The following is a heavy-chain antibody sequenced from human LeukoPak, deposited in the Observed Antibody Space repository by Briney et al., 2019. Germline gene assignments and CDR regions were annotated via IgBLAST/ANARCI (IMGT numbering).Heavy chain of an antibody. CDR2: ISGSGGST. CDR1: GFTFSSYA. V-gene: IGHV3-23*01. J-gene: IGHJ4*02. CDR3: AKDQGIWGSCFDY. D-gene: IGHD3-16*01. Sequence: GGSLRLSCAASGFTFSSYAMSWVRQAPGKGLEWVSAISGSGGSTYYADSVKGRFTISRDNSKNTLYLQMNSLRAEDSAVYYCAKDQGIWGSCFDYWGQGTLVTVSS.